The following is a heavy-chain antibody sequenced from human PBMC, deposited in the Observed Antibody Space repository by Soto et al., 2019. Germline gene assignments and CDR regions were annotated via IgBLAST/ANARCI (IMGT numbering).Heavy chain of an antibody. D-gene: IGHD1-26*01. J-gene: IGHJ5*02. Sequence: SETLSLTCTVSGGSISSYYWSWIRQPAGKGLEWIGRIYTSGSTNYNPSLKSRVTMSVDTSKNQFSLKLSSVTAADTAVYYCAREVGATTRDYNNWFDPWGQGTLVTVSS. CDR1: GGSISSYY. CDR2: IYTSGST. V-gene: IGHV4-4*07. CDR3: AREVGATTRDYNNWFDP.